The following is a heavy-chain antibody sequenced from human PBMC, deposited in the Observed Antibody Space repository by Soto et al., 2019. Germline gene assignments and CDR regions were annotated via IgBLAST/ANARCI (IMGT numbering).Heavy chain of an antibody. V-gene: IGHV3-23*01. J-gene: IGHJ6*02. Sequence: EVQLLESGGGLVQPGGSLRLSCAASGFTFSSYSMSWVRQAPGKGLEWVSGFRSGGDDDTTYYADSVRGRFTISRDNSKNTLYLQMNSLRAEDTAVYYCLGSSSRDYYYYGMDVWGQGTTVTVSS. CDR2: FRSGGDDDTT. D-gene: IGHD6-13*01. CDR1: GFTFSSYS. CDR3: LGSSSRDYYYYGMDV.